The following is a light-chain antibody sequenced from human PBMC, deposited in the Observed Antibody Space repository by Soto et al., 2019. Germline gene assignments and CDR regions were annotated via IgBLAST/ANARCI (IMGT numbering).Light chain of an antibody. Sequence: EIVMTQSPATLSVSPGKRATLSCRASQSVSSNLAWYQQKPGQAPRLLIYGASTRATGIPARFSGSGSGTDFTLIVSRLEPEDFAVYYRQQYSGSPRTFGGGTKVDIK. V-gene: IGKV3-15*01. CDR1: QSVSSN. CDR3: QQYSGSPRT. J-gene: IGKJ4*01. CDR2: GAS.